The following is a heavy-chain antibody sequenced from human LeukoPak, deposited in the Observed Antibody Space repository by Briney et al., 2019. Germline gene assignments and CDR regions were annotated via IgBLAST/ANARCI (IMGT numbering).Heavy chain of an antibody. Sequence: GGSLRLSCAASGFTFSSYSMNWVRQAPGQGLEWVSSISSSSSYIYYADSVKGRFTISRDNAKNSLYLQMNSLRAEDTAVYYCARDAEAGSRLFDYWGQGTLVTVSS. D-gene: IGHD6-13*01. CDR3: ARDAEAGSRLFDY. V-gene: IGHV3-21*01. J-gene: IGHJ4*02. CDR2: ISSSSSYI. CDR1: GFTFSSYS.